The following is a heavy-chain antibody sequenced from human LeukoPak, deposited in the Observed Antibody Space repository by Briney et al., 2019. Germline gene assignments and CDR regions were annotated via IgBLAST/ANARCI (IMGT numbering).Heavy chain of an antibody. D-gene: IGHD1-26*01. Sequence: GGSLRLSCAASGFTLSSYGMHWVRQAPGKGLEWVAVISYDGSNKYYADSVKGRFTISRDNSKNTLYLRMNSLRAEDTAVYYCARDPYSGSYGNYYYYFMDVWGKGTTVTISS. CDR2: ISYDGSNK. CDR3: ARDPYSGSYGNYYYYFMDV. V-gene: IGHV3-30*03. J-gene: IGHJ6*03. CDR1: GFTLSSYG.